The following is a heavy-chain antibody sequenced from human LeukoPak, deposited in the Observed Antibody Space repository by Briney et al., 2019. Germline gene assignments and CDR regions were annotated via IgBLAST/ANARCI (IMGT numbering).Heavy chain of an antibody. CDR1: GYTFTSYY. V-gene: IGHV1-46*01. CDR2: INPSGGST. CDR3: ARRGSSGYYQSSYWYFDL. J-gene: IGHJ2*01. D-gene: IGHD3-22*01. Sequence: ASVKVSCKASGYTFTSYYMHWVRQTPGQGLEWMGIINPSGGSTSYAQKFQGRVTMTRDTSTSTVYMELRSLRSEDTAVYYCARRGSSGYYQSSYWYFDLWGRGTLVTVSS.